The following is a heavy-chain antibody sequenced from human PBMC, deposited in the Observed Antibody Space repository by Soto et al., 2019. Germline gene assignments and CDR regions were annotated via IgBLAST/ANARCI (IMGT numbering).Heavy chain of an antibody. CDR2: ISGSGGST. CDR3: AKDNAGYSSVWYVHYYYYMDV. V-gene: IGHV3-23*01. CDR1: GFTFSSYA. D-gene: IGHD6-19*01. Sequence: EVQLLESGGGLVQPGGSLRLSCAASGFTFSSYAMSWVRQAPGKGLEWVSAISGSGGSTYYADSVKGRFTISRDNSKNTLYLQMNSLRAEDTAVYYCAKDNAGYSSVWYVHYYYYMDVWGKGTTVTVSS. J-gene: IGHJ6*03.